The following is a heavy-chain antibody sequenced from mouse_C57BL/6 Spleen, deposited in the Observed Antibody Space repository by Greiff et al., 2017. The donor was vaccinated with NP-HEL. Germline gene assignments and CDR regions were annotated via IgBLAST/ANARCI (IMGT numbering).Heavy chain of an antibody. CDR3: ARSYYSNYFDY. V-gene: IGHV7-3*01. J-gene: IGHJ2*01. D-gene: IGHD2-5*01. CDR1: GFTFTDYY. Sequence: DVKLVESGGGLVQPGGSLSLSCAASGFTFTDYYMSWVRQPPGKALEWLGFIRNKANGYTTEYSASVKGRFTISRDNSQSILYLQMNALRAEDSATYYCARSYYSNYFDYWGQGTTLTVSS. CDR2: IRNKANGYTT.